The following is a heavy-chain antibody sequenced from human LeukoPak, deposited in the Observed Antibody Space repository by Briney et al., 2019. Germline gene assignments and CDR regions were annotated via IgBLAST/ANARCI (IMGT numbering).Heavy chain of an antibody. CDR3: ARRGQLWPRYYFDY. Sequence: SETLSLTCAVYGGSFSGYYWSWIGQPPGKGLEWIGEINHSGSTNYNPSLKSRVTISVDTSKNQFSLKLSSVTAADTAVYYCARRGQLWPRYYFDYWGQGTLVTVSS. CDR2: INHSGST. D-gene: IGHD5-18*01. CDR1: GGSFSGYY. J-gene: IGHJ4*02. V-gene: IGHV4-34*01.